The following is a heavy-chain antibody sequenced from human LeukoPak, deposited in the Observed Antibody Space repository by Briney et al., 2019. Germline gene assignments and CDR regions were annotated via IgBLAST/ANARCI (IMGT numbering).Heavy chain of an antibody. CDR3: ARGGIAAAADDAFDI. V-gene: IGHV4-31*03. CDR2: IYYSGST. CDR1: GGSISSGGYY. J-gene: IGHJ3*02. Sequence: SETLSLTCTVSGGSISSGGYYWSWNRQHPGKGLEWIGYIYYSGSTYYNPSLKSRVTISVDTSKNQFSLKLSSVTAADTAVYYCARGGIAAAADDAFDIWGQGTMVTVSS. D-gene: IGHD6-13*01.